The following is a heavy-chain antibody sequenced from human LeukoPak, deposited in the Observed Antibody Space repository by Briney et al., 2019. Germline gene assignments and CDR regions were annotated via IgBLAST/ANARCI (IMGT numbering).Heavy chain of an antibody. Sequence: GGSLRLPCVASGFTFSSYSMNWVRQAPGKGPEWVSYISSSSTTIYYADSVKGRFTISRDNVQNSLYLQMNSLRAEDTAVYYCARDPDRGGGFDYWGQGTLVTASS. CDR2: ISSSSTTI. V-gene: IGHV3-48*01. D-gene: IGHD2-15*01. CDR1: GFTFSSYS. CDR3: ARDPDRGGGFDY. J-gene: IGHJ4*02.